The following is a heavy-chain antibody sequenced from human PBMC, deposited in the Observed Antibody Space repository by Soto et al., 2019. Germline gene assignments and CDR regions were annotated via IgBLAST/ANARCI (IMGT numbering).Heavy chain of an antibody. CDR2: ISTYSGHT. CDR3: ARDFEAALYYGSSGYGGAFRI. Sequence: ASVQVSCKASGYTFTSYGISWMRQAPGQGLEWMGWISTYSGHTNYEQKFQGRVSMTTDTYTTTAYMELRSLRSNDTAVYYCARDFEAALYYGSSGYGGAFRIWGQGTMVTVSS. J-gene: IGHJ3*02. V-gene: IGHV1-18*01. CDR1: GYTFTSYG. D-gene: IGHD3-22*01.